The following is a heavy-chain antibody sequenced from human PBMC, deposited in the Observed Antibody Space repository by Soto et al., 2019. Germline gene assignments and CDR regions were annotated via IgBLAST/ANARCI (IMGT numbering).Heavy chain of an antibody. CDR2: IYSGGST. V-gene: IGHV3-53*01. J-gene: IGHJ3*01. Sequence: VGSRSLSGTAARVTCSIWFMNYVQQAPGEGLEWVSIIYSGGSTYYIDSVKGRLTISRDNSKNTLYLQMNSLTAEDTAVYFCARANSLRRRYVEYDAFDVWGQGTMVTVSS. CDR3: ARANSLRRRYVEYDAFDV. CDR1: RVTCSIWF. D-gene: IGHD3-3*01.